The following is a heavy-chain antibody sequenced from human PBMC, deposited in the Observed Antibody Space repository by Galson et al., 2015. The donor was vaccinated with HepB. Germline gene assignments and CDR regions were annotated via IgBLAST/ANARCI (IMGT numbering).Heavy chain of an antibody. J-gene: IGHJ4*02. Sequence: SLRLSCAASGFTFSSYGMHWVRQAPGKGLDWVAYIRYDGTIEHYAESVKGRFTISRDNSENTLYLQMNSLRVEDTAVYYCTRGGQWLDYDYWGQGTLVTVSS. V-gene: IGHV3-30*02. CDR3: TRGGQWLDYDY. CDR1: GFTFSSYG. D-gene: IGHD6-19*01. CDR2: IRYDGTIE.